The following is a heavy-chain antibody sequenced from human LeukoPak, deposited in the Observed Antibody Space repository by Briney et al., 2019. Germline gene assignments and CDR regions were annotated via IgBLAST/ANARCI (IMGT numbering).Heavy chain of an antibody. CDR2: IKQDGSEK. V-gene: IGHV3-7*03. D-gene: IGHD2-15*01. Sequence: PGGSLRLSCAVSGFTSSSYWMSWVRQAPGKGLEWVANIKQDGSEKYYVDSVKGRFTISRDNAKNSLYLQMNSLRAEDTAVYYCARAPYCIGGSCRFDYWGQGTQVTVSS. CDR3: ARAPYCIGGSCRFDY. J-gene: IGHJ4*02. CDR1: GFTSSSYW.